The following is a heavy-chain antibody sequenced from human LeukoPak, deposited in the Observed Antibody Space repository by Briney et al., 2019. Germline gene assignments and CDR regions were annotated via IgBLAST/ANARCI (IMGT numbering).Heavy chain of an antibody. CDR3: AREIRRGAGDWFDP. CDR2: INPNGGGT. Sequence: ASVTVSCKASGYIFTGYYIHWVRQAPGQGLEWMGRINPNGGGTNYAQKFQGRVTVTGDTSISTAYMELSRLRSDDTAVYYCAREIRRGAGDWFDPWGRGTLVTVSS. J-gene: IGHJ5*02. CDR1: GYIFTGYY. V-gene: IGHV1-2*06. D-gene: IGHD1-26*01.